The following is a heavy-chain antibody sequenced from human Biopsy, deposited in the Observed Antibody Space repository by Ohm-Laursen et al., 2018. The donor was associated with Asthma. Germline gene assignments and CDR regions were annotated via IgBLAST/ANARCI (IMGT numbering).Heavy chain of an antibody. D-gene: IGHD3-9*01. CDR2: ISLNTGDA. J-gene: IGHJ3*02. CDR1: GFPFTAYY. V-gene: IGHV1-2*04. CDR3: ARTYYDFLTGQVNDAFAI. Sequence: ASVEVSCKTSGFPFTAYYIHWVRQAPGQGLEWMGWISLNTGDANLAQKFRGWVTMTRDTSISTAYLVLSGLKSHDTAVYYCARTYYDFLTGQVNDAFAIWGQGTMVTVSS.